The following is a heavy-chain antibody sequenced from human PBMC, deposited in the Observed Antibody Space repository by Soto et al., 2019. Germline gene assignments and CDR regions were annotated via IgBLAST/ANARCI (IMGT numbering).Heavy chain of an antibody. D-gene: IGHD2-15*01. CDR2: IYYSGST. CDR3: ARAGYWSGGTSYWVFDY. CDR1: GGSIRSGDYY. J-gene: IGHJ4*02. V-gene: IGHV4-30-4*01. Sequence: QVQLQESGPGLVKPSQTLSLTCTDSGGSIRSGDYYWSWIRQPPGKGLEWIGYIYYSGSTYNNPSLKSRVTISVDTSKNKCSLTLSSVTDADTAVYYCARAGYWSGGTSYWVFDYWGQGTLVTVSS.